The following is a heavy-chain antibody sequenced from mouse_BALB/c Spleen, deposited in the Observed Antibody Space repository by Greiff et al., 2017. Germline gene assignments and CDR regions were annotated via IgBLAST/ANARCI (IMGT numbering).Heavy chain of an antibody. CDR2: ISSGGSYT. J-gene: IGHJ3*01. V-gene: IGHV5-9-3*01. Sequence: EVMLVESGGGLVKPGGSLKLSCAASGFTFSSYAMSWVRQTPEKRPEWVATISSGGSYTYYPDSVKGRFTISRDNAKNTLYLQMSSLRSEDTAMYYCARQKGQAYWGQGTLVTVSA. D-gene: IGHD3-3*01. CDR1: GFTFSSYA. CDR3: ARQKGQAY.